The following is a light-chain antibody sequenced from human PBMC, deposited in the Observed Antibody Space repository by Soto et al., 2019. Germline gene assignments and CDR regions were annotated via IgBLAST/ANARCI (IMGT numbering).Light chain of an antibody. CDR3: KHATYFPQYY. CDR2: TVS. CDR1: QSLLHSDGNTY. Sequence: DIVMTQTPISSPVTLGQPASISCRSSQSLLHSDGNTYLNWLHQRPGQPPRLLLYTVSHRYSGAADRFSGSEAAKDYTLKLSRVQDEAICKHATYFPQYYFGQGTKLE. J-gene: IGKJ2*01. V-gene: IGKV2-24*01.